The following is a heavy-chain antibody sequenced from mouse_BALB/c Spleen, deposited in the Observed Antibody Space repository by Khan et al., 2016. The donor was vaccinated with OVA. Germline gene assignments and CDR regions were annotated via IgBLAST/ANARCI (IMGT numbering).Heavy chain of an antibody. D-gene: IGHD1-3*01. CDR1: GFSLTSYG. CDR3: ARLEDI. CDR2: IWAGGST. J-gene: IGHJ2*01. V-gene: IGHV2-9*02. Sequence: VQLQESGPGLVAPSQSLSITCTVSGFSLTSYGVHWVRQPPGKGLEWLGVIWAGGSTNYNSALMSRLSFSKENSKSQVFLKRNSLQTDDTAMYYCARLEDIWGQGTTLTVSS.